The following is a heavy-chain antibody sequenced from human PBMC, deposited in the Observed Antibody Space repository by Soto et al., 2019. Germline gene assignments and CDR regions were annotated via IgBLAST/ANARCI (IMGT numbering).Heavy chain of an antibody. V-gene: IGHV1-58*01. CDR2: IVVGSGNT. J-gene: IGHJ4*02. Sequence: VKVSCKASGFTFTSSAVQWVRQARGQRLEWIGWIVVGSGNTNYAQKFQERVTITRDMSTSTAYMELSSLRSEDTAVYYCAAEGQGYSSGWYFDYWGQGTLVTVSS. CDR1: GFTFTSSA. CDR3: AAEGQGYSSGWYFDY. D-gene: IGHD6-19*01.